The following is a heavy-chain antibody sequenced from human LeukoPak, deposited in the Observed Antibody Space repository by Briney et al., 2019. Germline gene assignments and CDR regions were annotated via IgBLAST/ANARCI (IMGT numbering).Heavy chain of an antibody. D-gene: IGHD2-21*02. J-gene: IGHJ4*02. CDR1: GGSISSYY. CDR3: ARGGLAYCGGDCYPDPNFDY. V-gene: IGHV4-59*01. CDR2: IYYSGST. Sequence: SETLSLTCTVSGGSISSYYWSWLRQPPGKGLEWIGYIYYSGSTNYNPSLKSRVTISVDTSKNQFSLKLSSVTAADTAVYYCARGGLAYCGGDCYPDPNFDYWGQGTLVTVSS.